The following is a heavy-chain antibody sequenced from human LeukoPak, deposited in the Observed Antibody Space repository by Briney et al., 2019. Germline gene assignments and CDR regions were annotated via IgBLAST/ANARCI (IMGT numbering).Heavy chain of an antibody. Sequence: SETLSLTCTVSGGSISSGGYYWSWIRQHPGKGLEWIGYIYYSGSTYYNPSLKSRVTISVDTSKNQFSLKLSSVTAADTAVYYCARGGSITISSDALDIWGQGTMVTVSS. J-gene: IGHJ3*02. CDR1: GGSISSGGYY. CDR2: IYYSGST. D-gene: IGHD3-3*01. V-gene: IGHV4-31*03. CDR3: ARGGSITISSDALDI.